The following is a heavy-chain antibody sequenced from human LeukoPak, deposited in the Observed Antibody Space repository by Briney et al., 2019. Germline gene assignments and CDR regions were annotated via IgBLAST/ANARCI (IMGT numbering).Heavy chain of an antibody. CDR1: GFVFSIYT. V-gene: IGHV3-64D*06. CDR2: ISGSGNGFSI. CDR3: VKDFGRIRGTPDS. Sequence: GGSLRLSCSASGFVFSIYTMYWVRQAPGKGPEYVSTISGSGNGFSIYYADSVKGRFTISRDDSKSILYLQMNGLRSEDTAVYYCVKDFGRIRGTPDSRGQGTLVTVSS. D-gene: IGHD1-26*01. J-gene: IGHJ4*02.